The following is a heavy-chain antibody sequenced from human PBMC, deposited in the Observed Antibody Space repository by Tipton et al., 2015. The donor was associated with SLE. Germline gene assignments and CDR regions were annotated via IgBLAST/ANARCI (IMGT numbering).Heavy chain of an antibody. J-gene: IGHJ2*01. CDR2: IGTGGDT. D-gene: IGHD6-6*01. Sequence: GSLRLSCAASGFTLRPYDIHWVRQVIGKGLEWVSAIGTGGDTYYSDSVKGRFTISRENAQDSLYLQMNSLRVEDTAVYHCAREILDSRSSQWYFDLWGRGTLVTVSS. V-gene: IGHV3-13*01. CDR3: AREILDSRSSQWYFDL. CDR1: GFTLRPYD.